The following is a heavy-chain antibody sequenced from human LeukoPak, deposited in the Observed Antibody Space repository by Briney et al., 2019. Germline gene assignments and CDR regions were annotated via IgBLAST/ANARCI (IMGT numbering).Heavy chain of an antibody. V-gene: IGHV3-30*18. CDR1: GFTFSSYG. J-gene: IGHJ4*02. Sequence: SGGSLRLSCAASGFTFSSYGMHWVRQAPGKGLEWVAVISYDGSNKYYTDSVKGRFTISRDNSKNTLYLQMNSLRAEDTAVYYCAKELTTVTHFDYWGQGTLVTVP. CDR2: ISYDGSNK. D-gene: IGHD4-17*01. CDR3: AKELTTVTHFDY.